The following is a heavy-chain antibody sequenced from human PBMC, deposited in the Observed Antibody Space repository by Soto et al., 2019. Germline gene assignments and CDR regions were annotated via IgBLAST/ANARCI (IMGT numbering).Heavy chain of an antibody. V-gene: IGHV4-34*01. J-gene: IGHJ4*02. CDR1: GGSFSAYY. Sequence: NPSETLSLTCAVYGGSFSAYYWSWIRQPPGKGLEWIGEINHSGSTTYNPSLKSRVTISVDRSKNQFSLKLSSVTAADTALYYCARGVGYAGVDYWGQGTLVTVSS. D-gene: IGHD5-12*01. CDR2: INHSGST. CDR3: ARGVGYAGVDY.